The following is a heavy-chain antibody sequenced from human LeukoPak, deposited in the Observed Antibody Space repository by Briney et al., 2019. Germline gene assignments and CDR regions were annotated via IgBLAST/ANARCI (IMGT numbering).Heavy chain of an antibody. J-gene: IGHJ4*02. CDR3: ARDGSVRGVDVLYY. V-gene: IGHV4-61*02. CDR2: IYTSGST. D-gene: IGHD3-10*01. Sequence: SQTLSLTCTVSGGSISSGSYYWSWIRQPAGKGLEWIGRIYTSGSTNYNPSLKSRVTTSVDTSKNQFSLKLSSVTAADTAVYYCARDGSVRGVDVLYYWGQGTLVTVSS. CDR1: GGSISSGSYY.